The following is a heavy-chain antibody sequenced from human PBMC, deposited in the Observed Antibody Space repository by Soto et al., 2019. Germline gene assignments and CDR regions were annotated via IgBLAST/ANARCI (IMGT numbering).Heavy chain of an antibody. CDR2: IYNSGST. Sequence: QVQLQESGPGLVEPSQTLSLTCTVSGGSVSSGGYFWSWIRQPPGEGLEWIGHIYNSGSTYSNPSHRGRVTISVDTSKSQFSLKLSSVTAADTAVYYCARGPSADKIDFWGQGTLVTVSS. D-gene: IGHD3-3*01. CDR3: ARGPSADKIDF. V-gene: IGHV4-30-4*01. CDR1: GGSVSSGGYF. J-gene: IGHJ4*02.